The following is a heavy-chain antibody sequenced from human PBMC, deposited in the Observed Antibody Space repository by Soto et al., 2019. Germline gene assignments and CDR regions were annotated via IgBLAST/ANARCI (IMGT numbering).Heavy chain of an antibody. CDR2: ISTSGSHI. J-gene: IGHJ3*02. CDR1: GVLCGNYE. Sequence: GGSLGLSCVGSGVLCGNYEMNCVRQAPGKGLEWLSHISTSGSHISDADSVKGRFTISRDNAKNSLYLQMNSLRAEDTAVYYCARASMVWCCDSRRDAFAIPGQGTTVT. D-gene: IGHD2-8*02. CDR3: ARASMVWCCDSRRDAFAI. V-gene: IGHV3-48*03.